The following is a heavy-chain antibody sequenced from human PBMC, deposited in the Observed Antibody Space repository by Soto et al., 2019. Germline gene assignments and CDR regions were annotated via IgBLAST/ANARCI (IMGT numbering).Heavy chain of an antibody. J-gene: IGHJ3*02. CDR3: ARDNEAHYDSSGQFQGAFDI. CDR2: LSRRSTYI. V-gene: IGHV3-21*01. Sequence: GGSLRLSXEASGFTFNTYTMNWVRQAPGKGLEWVSSLSRRSTYIYYAESLKGRFTISRDDAKNSLYLQMNNLRAEDTAVYYCARDNEAHYDSSGQFQGAFDIWGQGTVVTVSS. D-gene: IGHD3-22*01. CDR1: GFTFNTYT.